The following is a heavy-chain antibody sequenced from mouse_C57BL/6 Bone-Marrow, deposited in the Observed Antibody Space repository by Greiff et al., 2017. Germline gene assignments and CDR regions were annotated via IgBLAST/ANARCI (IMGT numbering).Heavy chain of an antibody. CDR1: GFTFTDYY. D-gene: IGHD2-3*01. V-gene: IGHV7-3*01. Sequence: VQRVESGGGLVQPGGSLSLSCAASGFTFTDYYMSWVRQPPGKALEWLGFIRNKANGYTTEYSASVKGRFTISRDNSQRILYLQMNALRAEDSATYYCASPYDGYWYFDVWGTGTTVTVSS. J-gene: IGHJ1*03. CDR3: ASPYDGYWYFDV. CDR2: IRNKANGYTT.